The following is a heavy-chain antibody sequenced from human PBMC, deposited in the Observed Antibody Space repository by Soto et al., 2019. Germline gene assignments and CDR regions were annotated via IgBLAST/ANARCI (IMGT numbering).Heavy chain of an antibody. V-gene: IGHV4-34*01. J-gene: IGHJ6*02. D-gene: IGHD1-7*01. CDR3: ARGLSQHWNYVSAYYGMDV. CDR2: INHSGST. Sequence: SETLSLTCAVYGGSFSGYYWSWIRQPPGKGLEWIGEINHSGSTNYNPSLKSRVTISVDTSKNQFSLKLSSVTAADTAVYYCARGLSQHWNYVSAYYGMDVWGQGTTVTVSS. CDR1: GGSFSGYY.